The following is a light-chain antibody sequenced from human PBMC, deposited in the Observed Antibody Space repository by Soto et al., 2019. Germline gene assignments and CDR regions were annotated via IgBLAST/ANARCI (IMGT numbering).Light chain of an antibody. J-gene: IGLJ3*02. CDR2: DVN. V-gene: IGLV2-11*01. CDR3: AAWDDSLSGQGV. CDR1: SSDVGGYHY. Sequence: QSALTQPRSVSGSPGQSVTLSCTGTSSDVGGYHYVSWYQHHPGKAPKIIIYDVNKRPSGVPDRFSGSKSGNTASLTISGLQTEDEADYYCAAWDDSLSGQGVFGGGTKLTVL.